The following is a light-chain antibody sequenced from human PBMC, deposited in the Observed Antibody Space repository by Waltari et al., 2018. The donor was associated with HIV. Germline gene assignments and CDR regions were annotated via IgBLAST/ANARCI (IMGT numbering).Light chain of an antibody. CDR1: QSINNN. CDR3: QQYNNWPGIT. V-gene: IGKV3-15*01. J-gene: IGKJ3*01. Sequence: ELLMTQSPATLSVSPGEIATLSRRASQSINNNLAWYQQKPGQAPRLLTYGASTGASGVPARFSGSGSGTEFTLTISSLQSEDFAVYYCQQYNNWPGITFGPGTTVDIK. CDR2: GAS.